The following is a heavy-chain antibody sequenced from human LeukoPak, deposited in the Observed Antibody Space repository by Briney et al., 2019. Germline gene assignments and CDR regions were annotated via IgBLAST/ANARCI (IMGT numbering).Heavy chain of an antibody. CDR3: ARDGIVGATGIGY. D-gene: IGHD1-26*01. CDR1: GFTFSSYS. J-gene: IGHJ4*02. Sequence: MPGGSLRLSCAASGFTFSSYSMNWVRQAPGKGLEWVSSISSSSSYIYYADSVKGRFTISRDNAKNSLYLQMNSLRAEDTAVYYCARDGIVGATGIGYWGQGTLVTVSS. CDR2: ISSSSSYI. V-gene: IGHV3-21*01.